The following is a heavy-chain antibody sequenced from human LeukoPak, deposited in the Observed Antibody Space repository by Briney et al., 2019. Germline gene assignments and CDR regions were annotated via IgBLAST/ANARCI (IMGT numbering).Heavy chain of an antibody. Sequence: PSETLSLTCTVSGGSISSYYWSWIRQPPGKGLEWIGYIYYSGSTNYNPSLKSRVTISVDTSKNQFSLKLSSVTAADTAVYYCARGLDILTGYYTLYNWFDPWGQGTLVTVSS. CDR1: GGSISSYY. D-gene: IGHD3-9*01. J-gene: IGHJ5*02. V-gene: IGHV4-59*01. CDR2: IYYSGST. CDR3: ARGLDILTGYYTLYNWFDP.